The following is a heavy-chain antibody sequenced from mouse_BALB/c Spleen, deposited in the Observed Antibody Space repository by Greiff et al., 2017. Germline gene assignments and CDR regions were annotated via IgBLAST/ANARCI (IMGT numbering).Heavy chain of an antibody. V-gene: IGHV1S81*02. Sequence: VQLQQPGSELVRPGASVKLSCKASGYTFTSYWMHWVKQRPGQGLEWIGEINPSNGRTNYNEKFKSKATLTVDKSSSTAYMQLSSLTSDDSAVYYCARGGNAFDYWGQGTTLTVSS. D-gene: IGHD2-1*01. J-gene: IGHJ2*01. CDR3: ARGGNAFDY. CDR1: GYTFTSYW. CDR2: INPSNGRT.